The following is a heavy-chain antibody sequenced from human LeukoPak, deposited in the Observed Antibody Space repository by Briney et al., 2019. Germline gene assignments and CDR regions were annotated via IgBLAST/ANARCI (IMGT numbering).Heavy chain of an antibody. CDR3: ARRYCSGGTCYYFDY. D-gene: IGHD2-15*01. Sequence: GESLKISCEASGYSFSSHGIVWVRQMPGKGLEWMGIINPADSVTIYSPSFQGQVTISADKSIPTAYLQWSSLKASDTAMYYCARRYCSGGTCYYFDYWGQGALVTVSS. CDR1: GYSFSSHG. CDR2: INPADSVT. V-gene: IGHV5-51*01. J-gene: IGHJ4*02.